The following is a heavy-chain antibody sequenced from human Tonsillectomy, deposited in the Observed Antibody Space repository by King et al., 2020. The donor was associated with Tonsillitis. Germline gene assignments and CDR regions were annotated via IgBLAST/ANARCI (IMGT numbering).Heavy chain of an antibody. CDR1: GGTFISYA. CDR3: ARGGLVILSGFDY. D-gene: IGHD3-9*01. V-gene: IGHV1-69*09. Sequence: QLVQSGAEVKKPGSSVKVSCKASGGTFISYAISWVRQAPGQGLEWMGRIIPILGIANYAQKFQGRVTITAEKSTSTAYMELSSLRSEDTAVYYCARGGLVILSGFDYWGQGTLVTVSS. CDR2: IIPILGIA. J-gene: IGHJ4*02.